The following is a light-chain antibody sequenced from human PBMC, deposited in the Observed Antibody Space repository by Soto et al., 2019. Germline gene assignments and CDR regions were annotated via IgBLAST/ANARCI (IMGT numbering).Light chain of an antibody. CDR1: QSLRSSL. V-gene: IGKV3-20*01. J-gene: IGKJ1*01. Sequence: ETMMTQSPDTLSVSLGERATLSCRASQSLRSSLAWYQQKPGQAPRLLIYDASSRATGIPDRFSGSGSGTDFTLTSSRLEPEDFAVYYCQQYGSSPTFGQGTKVDIK. CDR2: DAS. CDR3: QQYGSSPT.